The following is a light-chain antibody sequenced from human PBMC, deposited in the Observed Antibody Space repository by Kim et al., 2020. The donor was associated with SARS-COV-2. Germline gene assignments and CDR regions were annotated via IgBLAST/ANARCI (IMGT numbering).Light chain of an antibody. J-gene: IGLJ2*01. Sequence: GQAGAISCTGTTSDVGAYNDVSWYQQHPGKAPKLMLYELTKRPAGVPDRFSGSKSGNTASLTVSGLQAEDEAHYYCSSYAGTNSVIFGGGTQLTVL. CDR3: SSYAGTNSVI. V-gene: IGLV2-8*01. CDR1: TSDVGAYND. CDR2: ELT.